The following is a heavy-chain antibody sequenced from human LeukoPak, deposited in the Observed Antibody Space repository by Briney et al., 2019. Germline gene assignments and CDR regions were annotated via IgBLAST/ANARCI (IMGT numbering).Heavy chain of an antibody. CDR1: GGSISSSSHF. V-gene: IGHV4-39*07. D-gene: IGHD3-10*01. CDR3: AREGSYFGQGDDY. Sequence: SETLSLTCTVSGGSISSSSHFWGWIRQPPGKELEWIGSMHSTGSTYYNPSLKSRVTISVDTSKNQFSLRLSSVTAADTAVYYCAREGSYFGQGDDYWGQGTLVTVSS. J-gene: IGHJ4*02. CDR2: MHSTGST.